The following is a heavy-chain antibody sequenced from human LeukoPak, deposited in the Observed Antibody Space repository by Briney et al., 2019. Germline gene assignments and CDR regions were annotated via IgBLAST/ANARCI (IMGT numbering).Heavy chain of an antibody. CDR1: GGSFSGYY. CDR3: ARGDPNYYDSSGYCDFDY. D-gene: IGHD3-22*01. Sequence: PSDTLSLTCAVYGGSFSGYYWSWIRQPPGKGLEWIGEINHSGSTNYNPSLKSRVTISVDTSKNQFSLKLSSVTAADTAVYYCARGDPNYYDSSGYCDFDYWGQGTLVTVSS. CDR2: INHSGST. V-gene: IGHV4-34*01. J-gene: IGHJ4*02.